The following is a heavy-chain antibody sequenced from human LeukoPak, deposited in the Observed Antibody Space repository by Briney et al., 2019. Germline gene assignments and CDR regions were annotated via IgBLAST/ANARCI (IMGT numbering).Heavy chain of an antibody. J-gene: IGHJ4*02. CDR1: GYTLTELS. V-gene: IGHV1-24*01. Sequence: ASVKVSCKVSGYTLTELSMHWVRQAPGKGLEWMGGFDPEDGETIYAQKFQGRVAMTEDTSTDTAYMELSSLRSEDTAVYYCAKGTMQTGPYYFDYWGQGTLVTVSS. CDR2: FDPEDGET. CDR3: AKGTMQTGPYYFDY. D-gene: IGHD3-9*01.